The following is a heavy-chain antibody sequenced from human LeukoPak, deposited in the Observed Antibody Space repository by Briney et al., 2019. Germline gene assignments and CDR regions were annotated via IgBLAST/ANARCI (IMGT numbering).Heavy chain of an antibody. J-gene: IGHJ3*01. Sequence: SETLSLTCSVSGGPLTRSASYWVWVRQSPGRGLEWLGSIYSNGDTYYNPSFESRVTIAIETSKNQFSLKMTSVTAADTAVYFCTSRGFRLPLDAFDVWGQGTRVAVSS. CDR2: IYSNGDT. V-gene: IGHV4-39*01. CDR3: TSRGFRLPLDAFDV. D-gene: IGHD5-24*01. CDR1: GGPLTRSASY.